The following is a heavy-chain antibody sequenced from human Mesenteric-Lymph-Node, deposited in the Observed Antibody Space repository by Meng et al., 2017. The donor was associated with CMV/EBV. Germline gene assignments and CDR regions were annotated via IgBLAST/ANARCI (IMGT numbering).Heavy chain of an antibody. D-gene: IGHD2-2*03. CDR2: LNWKDDK. CDR1: SGVR. V-gene: IGHV2-5*01. J-gene: IGHJ5*02. CDR3: VHRTGLGYCTTACPGFDP. Sequence: SGVRVGWVRQPPGKALEWLAFLNWKDDKSYSQSIKHRLSISRDASKNEVVLTMTNMEPADTATYYCVHRTGLGYCTTACPGFDPWGQGILVTVSS.